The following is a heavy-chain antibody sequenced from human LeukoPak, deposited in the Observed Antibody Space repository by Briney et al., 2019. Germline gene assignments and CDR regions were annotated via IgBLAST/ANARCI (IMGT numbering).Heavy chain of an antibody. J-gene: IGHJ4*02. CDR3: ARYLRADCSGGSCYFDY. D-gene: IGHD2-15*01. V-gene: IGHV1-2*02. Sequence: GASVKVSCKTSGYTFTSYYIHWLRQAPGQRFEWMGWSDPKSGATKYEHFQGRVTMTRDTSISTAYMELSRLRSEDTAVYYCARYLRADCSGGSCYFDYWGQGTLVTVSS. CDR2: SDPKSGAT. CDR1: GYTFTSYY.